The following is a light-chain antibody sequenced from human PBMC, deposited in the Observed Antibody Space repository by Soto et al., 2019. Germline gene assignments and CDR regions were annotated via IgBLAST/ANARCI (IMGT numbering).Light chain of an antibody. CDR2: EVS. Sequence: QSVLTQPPSVSGSPGQSITISCTGTSSDVGGYNYVSWYQQHPGKAPQLMISEVSNRPSGVSNRFSGSKSGNTASLTISGLQAEDEADYYCSSYTSSSTRVFGTGTKVTVL. V-gene: IGLV2-14*01. CDR3: SSYTSSSTRV. J-gene: IGLJ1*01. CDR1: SSDVGGYNY.